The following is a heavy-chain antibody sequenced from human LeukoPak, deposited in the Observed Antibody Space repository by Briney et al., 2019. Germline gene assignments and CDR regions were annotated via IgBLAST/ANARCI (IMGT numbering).Heavy chain of an antibody. Sequence: GGSLRLSCAASGFTFSTYAMICLRHAPGKGGECGSGISGSGRSQYYADSVKGRFTISRDNSKPTLHLQMNSLRAEDTALYYCAKGRVPAPNAAFDIWGQGTMVTVSS. CDR2: ISGSGRSQ. CDR1: GFTFSTYA. V-gene: IGHV3-23*01. D-gene: IGHD2-2*01. J-gene: IGHJ3*02. CDR3: AKGRVPAPNAAFDI.